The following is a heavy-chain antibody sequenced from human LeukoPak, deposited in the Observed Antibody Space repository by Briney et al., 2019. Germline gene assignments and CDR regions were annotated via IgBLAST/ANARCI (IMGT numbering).Heavy chain of an antibody. D-gene: IGHD6-13*01. CDR2: IYYSGST. Sequence: PSETLSLTCAVYGGSFSGYYWGWIRQPPGKGLEWIGSIYYSGSTYYNPSLKSRVAISVDTSKNQLSLKLSSVTAADTAVYYCARHSGPYTSSWFDYWGQGTLVTVSS. CDR1: GGSFSGYY. V-gene: IGHV4-39*01. CDR3: ARHSGPYTSSWFDY. J-gene: IGHJ4*02.